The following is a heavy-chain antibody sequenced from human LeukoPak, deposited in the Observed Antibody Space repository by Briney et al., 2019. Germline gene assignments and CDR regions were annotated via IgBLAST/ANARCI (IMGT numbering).Heavy chain of an antibody. Sequence: PGGSLRLSCAASGFTFSGYAMSWVRQAPGRGLEWVSAISGSGGSTYYADSVKGRFTISRDNSKNTLYLQMNSLRAEDTAVYYCARGSGSYYGYWGQGTLVTVSS. CDR1: GFTFSGYA. J-gene: IGHJ4*02. V-gene: IGHV3-23*01. CDR2: ISGSGGST. D-gene: IGHD3-10*01. CDR3: ARGSGSYYGY.